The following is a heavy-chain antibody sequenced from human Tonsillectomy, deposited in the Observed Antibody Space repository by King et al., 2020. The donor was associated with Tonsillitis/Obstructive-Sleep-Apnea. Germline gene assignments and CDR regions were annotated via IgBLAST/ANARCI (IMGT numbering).Heavy chain of an antibody. CDR2: ITWNSDAV. CDR3: ARDLGDYVGSYYCDS. J-gene: IGHJ4*02. CDR1: GFTFDDYA. D-gene: IGHD2-21*01. V-gene: IGHV3-9*01. Sequence: VQLVESGGDLLQPGRSLRLSCAASGFTFDDYAMHWVRHVPEKGLEWVSGITWNSDAVGYAPSVKGRFTISRDNAKNSLYLQMNSLRTEDTALYYCARDLGDYVGSYYCDSWGQGTLVTVSS.